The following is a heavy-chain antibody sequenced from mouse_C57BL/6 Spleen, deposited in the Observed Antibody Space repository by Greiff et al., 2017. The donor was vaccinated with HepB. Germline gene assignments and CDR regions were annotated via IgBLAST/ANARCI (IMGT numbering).Heavy chain of an antibody. J-gene: IGHJ2*01. CDR3: VREGLTGGYFDY. CDR1: GFTFNTYA. Sequence: EVKLVESGGGLVQPKGSLKLSCAASGFTFNTYAMHWVRQAPGKGLEWVARIRSKSSTYATYYADSVKDRFTISRDDSQSMLYLQMNNLKTEDTAMYYCVREGLTGGYFDYWGQGTTLTVSS. V-gene: IGHV10-3*01. D-gene: IGHD1-1*01. CDR2: IRSKSSTYAT.